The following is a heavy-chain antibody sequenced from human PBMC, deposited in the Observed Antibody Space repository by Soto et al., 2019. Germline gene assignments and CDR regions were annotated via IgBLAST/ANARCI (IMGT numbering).Heavy chain of an antibody. J-gene: IGHJ1*01. CDR1: GYTFTSYG. Sequence: QVQLVQSGPDLKRPGASMKVSCKASGYTFTSYGISWVRQAPGQGLEWIAWISPLKGRTQYSQKAQGRVTLSTDTPSNTAYMEMTTLRVDDTAVYYCAMDYGDRPEYFKHWRQGTLVTVS. CDR2: ISPLKGRT. D-gene: IGHD4-17*01. CDR3: AMDYGDRPEYFKH. V-gene: IGHV1-18*04.